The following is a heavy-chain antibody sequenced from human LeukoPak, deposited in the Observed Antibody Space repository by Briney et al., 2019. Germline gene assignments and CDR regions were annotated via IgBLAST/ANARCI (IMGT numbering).Heavy chain of an antibody. CDR1: GASISSGTYY. Sequence: SESLSLTCTVSGASISSGTYYWSWIRQPAGKGLEWIGRVYTSGNTNYNPSLKSRATILIDTSKNQFSLKLTSVTAADTAVYYCARVSARGSYFFPFYFDYWGQGTQVTVSS. D-gene: IGHD3-10*01. J-gene: IGHJ4*02. CDR3: ARVSARGSYFFPFYFDY. V-gene: IGHV4-61*02. CDR2: VYTSGNT.